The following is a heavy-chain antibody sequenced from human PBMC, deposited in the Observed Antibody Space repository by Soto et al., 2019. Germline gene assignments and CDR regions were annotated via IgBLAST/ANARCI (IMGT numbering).Heavy chain of an antibody. CDR3: ARVPKVVPAAMGEGTDSYYYYYGMDV. CDR1: GGTFSSYA. Sequence: QVQLVQSGAEVKKPGSSVKVSCKASGGTFSSYAISWVRQAPGQGLEWMGGIIPIFGTANYAQKFQGRVTITADESTSRAYMELSSLRSEDTAVYYCARVPKVVPAAMGEGTDSYYYYYGMDVWGQGTTVTVSS. V-gene: IGHV1-69*01. D-gene: IGHD2-2*01. CDR2: IIPIFGTA. J-gene: IGHJ6*02.